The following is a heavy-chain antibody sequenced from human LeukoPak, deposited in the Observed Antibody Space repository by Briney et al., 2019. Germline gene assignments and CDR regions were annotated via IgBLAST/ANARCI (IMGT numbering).Heavy chain of an antibody. J-gene: IGHJ4*02. V-gene: IGHV3-21*01. D-gene: IGHD1-1*01. CDR3: ASGIRERGFDY. CDR1: GFTFSTSA. CDR2: ISPTGGAI. Sequence: KPGGSLRLSCATSGFTFSTSAMNWVRQAPGRGLDWVSSISPTGGAIFYADSLRGRFTISRDNAKNSLFLQMNSLRAEDTAVYFCASGIRERGFDYWGQGTLVTVSS.